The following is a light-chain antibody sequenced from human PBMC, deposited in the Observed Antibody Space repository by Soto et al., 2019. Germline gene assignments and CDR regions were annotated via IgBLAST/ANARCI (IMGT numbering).Light chain of an antibody. CDR1: SSNVGSHY. V-gene: IGLV1-47*01. CDR3: AAWDDSLSGHVV. J-gene: IGLJ2*01. CDR2: RNN. Sequence: QSVLTQPPSASWTPGQRVTISCSGSSSNVGSHYVYWYQQLPGTAPKLLIYRNNQRPSGVPDRFSGSKSGTSASLAISGLRSEDEADYYCAAWDDSLSGHVVFGGGTKVTVL.